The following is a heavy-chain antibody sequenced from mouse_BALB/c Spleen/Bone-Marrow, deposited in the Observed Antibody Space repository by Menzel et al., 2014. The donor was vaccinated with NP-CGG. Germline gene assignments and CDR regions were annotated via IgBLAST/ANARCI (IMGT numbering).Heavy chain of an antibody. CDR2: INPDSSTI. J-gene: IGHJ1*01. Sequence: DVMLVESGGGLVQPGGSLKLTCAASGFDFSRYWMSWVRQAPGKGLEWIGEINPDSSTINYTPSLKDKFIISRDNAKNTLYLQMSKVRSEDTALDYCARHNHYGNLFVWGAGTTVTVSS. D-gene: IGHD1-1*01. CDR3: ARHNHYGNLFV. CDR1: GFDFSRYW. V-gene: IGHV4-1*02.